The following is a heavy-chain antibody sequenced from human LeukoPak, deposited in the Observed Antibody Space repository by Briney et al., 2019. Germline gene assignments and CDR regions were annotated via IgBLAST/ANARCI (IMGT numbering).Heavy chain of an antibody. CDR1: GFTFSSYG. V-gene: IGHV3-30*18. J-gene: IGHJ4*02. CDR2: ISYDGSNK. Sequence: PGGSLRLSCAASGFTFSSYGMHWVRQAPGKGLERVAVISYDGSNKYYADSVKGRFTISRDNSKNTLYLQMNSLRAEDTAVYYCAKEVIAAAAPDYWGQGTLVTVSS. CDR3: AKEVIAAAAPDY. D-gene: IGHD6-13*01.